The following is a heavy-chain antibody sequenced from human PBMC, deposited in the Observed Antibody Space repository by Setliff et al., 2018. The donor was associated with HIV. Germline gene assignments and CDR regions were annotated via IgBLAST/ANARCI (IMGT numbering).Heavy chain of an antibody. Sequence: SVKVSCKASGGIFNTYGMNWVRQAPGQGLEWMGGIIPIARAPNYAQKFQDRVTITADESTTTVYMEVRSLKSEDTALYYCARGPLYGYDRGYFDYWGQRTLVTVSS. D-gene: IGHD5-12*01. J-gene: IGHJ4*02. CDR2: IIPIARAP. V-gene: IGHV1-69*13. CDR3: ARGPLYGYDRGYFDY. CDR1: GGIFNTYG.